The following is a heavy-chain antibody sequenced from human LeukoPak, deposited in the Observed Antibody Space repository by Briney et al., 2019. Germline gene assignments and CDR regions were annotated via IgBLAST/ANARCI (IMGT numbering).Heavy chain of an antibody. J-gene: IGHJ3*02. CDR2: INHSGST. Sequence: SETLSLTCAVYGGSFSGYYWSWIRQPPGKGLEWIGEINHSGSTNYNPSLKSRVTISVDTSKNQFSLKLSSVTAADTAVYYCARGSITIFGVVTNDAFDIWGQGTMVTVSS. CDR3: ARGSITIFGVVTNDAFDI. V-gene: IGHV4-34*01. D-gene: IGHD3-3*01. CDR1: GGSFSGYY.